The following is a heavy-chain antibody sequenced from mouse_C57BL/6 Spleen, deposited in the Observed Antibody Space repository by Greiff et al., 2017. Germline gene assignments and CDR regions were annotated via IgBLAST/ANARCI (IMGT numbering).Heavy chain of an antibody. CDR3: ATLGRAY. CDR1: GFTFSDYG. Sequence: EVQLVESGGGLVKPGGSLKLSCAASGFTFSDYGMHWVRQAPEKGLEWVAYISSGSSTIYYADTVKGRFTISRDNAQNTLFLQLTSLRSEDTAMYYRATLGRAYWGQGTTLTVSS. D-gene: IGHD4-1*01. CDR2: ISSGSSTI. V-gene: IGHV5-17*01. J-gene: IGHJ2*01.